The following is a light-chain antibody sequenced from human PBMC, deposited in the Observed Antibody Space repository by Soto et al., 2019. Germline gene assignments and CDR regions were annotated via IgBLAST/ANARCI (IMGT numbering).Light chain of an antibody. J-gene: IGKJ1*01. V-gene: IGKV3-20*01. CDR1: QSVSSSF. CDR2: GAS. Sequence: EIVVTQSPGTLSLSPGAIATLSCRTSQSVSSSFLAWYQQKPGQAPRLLIYGASSRATGIPDRFSGSGSGTDFTLTISRLEPEDFAVYYCQQYGSSPVTFGQGTKVDIK. CDR3: QQYGSSPVT.